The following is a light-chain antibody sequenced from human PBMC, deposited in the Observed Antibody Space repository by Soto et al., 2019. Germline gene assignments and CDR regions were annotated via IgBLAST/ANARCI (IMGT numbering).Light chain of an antibody. CDR2: DVS. J-gene: IGLJ1*01. CDR1: SSDVGGYNY. Sequence: QSVLTQPSSVSGSPGQSITISCTGTSSDVGGYNYVSWYQQHPGKAPKLMIHDVSNRPSGVSNRFSGSKSGNTASLTISGLQAEDEADYYCSSYTSSSSVFGTGTKVTVL. CDR3: SSYTSSSSV. V-gene: IGLV2-14*01.